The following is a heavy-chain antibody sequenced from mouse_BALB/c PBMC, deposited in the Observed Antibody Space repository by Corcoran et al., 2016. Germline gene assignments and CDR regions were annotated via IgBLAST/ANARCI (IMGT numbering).Heavy chain of an antibody. CDR2: INPYNDGT. V-gene: IGHV1S136*01. CDR1: GYTFTSYV. Sequence: EVQLQQSGPELVKPGASVKMSCKASGYTFTSYVMHWVKQKPGQSLEWIGYINPYNDGTKYNEKFKGKATLTSDKSSSTAYMELSSLTSEDSAVYYCARSAYRYAMDYWGQGTSVTVSS. CDR3: ARSAYRYAMDY. J-gene: IGHJ4*01. D-gene: IGHD2-10*01.